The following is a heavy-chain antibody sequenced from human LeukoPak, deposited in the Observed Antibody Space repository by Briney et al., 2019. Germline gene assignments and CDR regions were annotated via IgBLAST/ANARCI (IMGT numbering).Heavy chain of an antibody. CDR1: GGSFSGYY. Sequence: SETLSLTCAVYGGSFSGYYWSWIRQPPGKGLEWIGEINHSGSTNYNPSLKSRVTISVDTSKNQFSLKLSSVTAADTAVYYCARDRAPPGYSSSWFDSVWYFDLWGRGTLVTVSS. V-gene: IGHV4-34*01. D-gene: IGHD6-13*01. CDR3: ARDRAPPGYSSSWFDSVWYFDL. J-gene: IGHJ2*01. CDR2: INHSGST.